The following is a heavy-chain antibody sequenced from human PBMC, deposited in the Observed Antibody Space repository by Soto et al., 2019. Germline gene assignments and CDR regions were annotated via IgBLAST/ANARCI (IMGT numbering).Heavy chain of an antibody. CDR3: ARGMDGTYYYYLYFDL. CDR1: GGSISSSSYY. CDR2: IYHRGST. V-gene: IGHV4-39*07. Sequence: PSETLSLTCTVSGGSISSSSYYWGWIRQPPGKGLEWIGSIYHRGSTSYNPSLKSRITISVDKSNNQFSLRLTSVTAADTAVYYCARGMDGTYYYYLYFDLWGRGTLVTVSS. D-gene: IGHD1-26*01. J-gene: IGHJ2*01.